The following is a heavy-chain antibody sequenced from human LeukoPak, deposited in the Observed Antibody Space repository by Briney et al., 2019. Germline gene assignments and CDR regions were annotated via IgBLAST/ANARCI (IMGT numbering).Heavy chain of an antibody. V-gene: IGHV3-9*01. CDR2: ISWNSGSI. J-gene: IGHJ4*02. CDR1: GFTFDDYA. Sequence: GGSLRLSCAASGFTFDDYAMHWVRQAPGKGLEWVSGISWNSGSIGYADSVKGRFTISRDNAKNSLYLQMNSLRAEDTALYYCAISSGVYSSGWSNWGQGTLVTVSS. D-gene: IGHD6-19*01. CDR3: AISSGVYSSGWSN.